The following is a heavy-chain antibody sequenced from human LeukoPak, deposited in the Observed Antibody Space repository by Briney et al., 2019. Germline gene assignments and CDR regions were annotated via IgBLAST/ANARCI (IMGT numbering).Heavy chain of an antibody. D-gene: IGHD2-2*02. CDR1: GFTFSSYA. V-gene: IGHV3-23*01. Sequence: GGSLRLSCAASGFTFSSYAMSWVRQALGKGLEWVSAISGSGGSTYYADSVKGRFTISRDNSKNTLYLQMNSLRAEDTAVYYCAKDVGYCSSTSCYIFDYWGQGTLVTVSS. J-gene: IGHJ4*02. CDR3: AKDVGYCSSTSCYIFDY. CDR2: ISGSGGST.